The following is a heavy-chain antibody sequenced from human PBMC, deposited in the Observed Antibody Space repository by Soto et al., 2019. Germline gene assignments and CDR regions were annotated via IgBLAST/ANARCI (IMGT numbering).Heavy chain of an antibody. D-gene: IGHD3-10*01. CDR2: ISAYNGNT. V-gene: IGHV1-18*04. Sequence: QVQLVQSGAEVKKPGASVKVSCKASGYTFTSYGISWVRQAPGQGLEWMGWISAYNGNTNYAQKLQGRVTMTTDPSTSRAYMELRSLRSDDTAVYYCARDPPLIWFGEAPNRFDPWGQGTLVTVSS. J-gene: IGHJ5*02. CDR3: ARDPPLIWFGEAPNRFDP. CDR1: GYTFTSYG.